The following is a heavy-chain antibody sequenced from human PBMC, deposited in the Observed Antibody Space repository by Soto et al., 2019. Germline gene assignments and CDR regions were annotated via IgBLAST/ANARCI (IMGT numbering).Heavy chain of an antibody. CDR1: GDTFTSYG. D-gene: IGHD2-2*02. J-gene: IGHJ6*02. CDR2: LNAGNGST. CDR3: ARDRRYCSSTSCYTLYYYYGMDV. Sequence: CRTSGDTFTSYGMHWVRQAPGEGLGWMGWLNAGNGSTKYSQKFQGRVTVTRDTSASTAYRELSSLRSEDTAVYYCARDRRYCSSTSCYTLYYYYGMDVWGQGTTVTVSS. V-gene: IGHV1-3*01.